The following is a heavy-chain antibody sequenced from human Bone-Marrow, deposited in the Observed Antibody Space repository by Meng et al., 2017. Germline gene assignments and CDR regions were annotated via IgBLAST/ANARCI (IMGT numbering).Heavy chain of an antibody. J-gene: IGHJ3*02. V-gene: IGHV3-30*04. CDR1: GFTFSSYA. Sequence: WGSLRLSCAASGFTFSSYAMHWVRQAPGKGLEWVAVISYDGSNKYYADSVKGRFTISRDNSKNTLYLQMNSLRAEDTAVYYCARAEASYYDYVWGGFRDYAFDIWGQGTMVTVSS. D-gene: IGHD3-16*01. CDR3: ARAEASYYDYVWGGFRDYAFDI. CDR2: ISYDGSNK.